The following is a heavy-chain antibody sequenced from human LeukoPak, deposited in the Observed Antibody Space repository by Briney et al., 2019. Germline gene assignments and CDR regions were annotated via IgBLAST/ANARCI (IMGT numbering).Heavy chain of an antibody. D-gene: IGHD1-7*01. CDR3: ARLRYHWNYGMIDY. Sequence: SQTLSLTCTVSGGSISSTNYYWGWIRQPPGKGLEWVGSIYYSGTTYYNPSLKSRVTISVDTSKNQFSLKLSSVTAADTVVYYCARLRYHWNYGMIDYWGQGTLVTVSA. V-gene: IGHV4-39*01. CDR2: IYYSGTT. J-gene: IGHJ4*02. CDR1: GGSISSTNYY.